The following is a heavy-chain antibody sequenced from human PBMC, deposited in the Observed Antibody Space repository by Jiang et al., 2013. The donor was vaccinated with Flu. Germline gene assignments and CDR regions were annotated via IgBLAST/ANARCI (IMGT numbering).Heavy chain of an antibody. CDR3: ARYSGSVGYFDY. Sequence: SLTCTVSGGSISSNTYYWGWIRQPPEKGLEWIGSIYYSGSTYYNPSLKSRVTISVDTSKNQFSLKLSSVTAADTAVYYCARYSGSVGYFDYWGQGTLVTVSS. V-gene: IGHV4-39*07. D-gene: IGHD1-26*01. CDR2: IYYSGST. J-gene: IGHJ4*02. CDR1: GGSISSNTYY.